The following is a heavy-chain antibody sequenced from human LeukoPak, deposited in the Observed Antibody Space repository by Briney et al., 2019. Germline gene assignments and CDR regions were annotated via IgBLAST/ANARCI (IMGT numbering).Heavy chain of an antibody. D-gene: IGHD3-3*01. V-gene: IGHV3-66*01. CDR1: GFTVSSNY. CDR2: IYSGGST. CDR3: ARGIFGVVTLYYGMDV. Sequence: GGSLRLSCAASGFTVSSNYMSWVRQAPGKGLEWVSVIYSGGSTYYADSVKGRFTISRDNSKNTLYLQMNSLRAEDTAVYYCARGIFGVVTLYYGMDVWGQGTMVTVSS. J-gene: IGHJ6*02.